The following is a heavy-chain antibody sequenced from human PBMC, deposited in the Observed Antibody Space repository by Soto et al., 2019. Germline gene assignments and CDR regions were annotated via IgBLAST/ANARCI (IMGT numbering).Heavy chain of an antibody. CDR3: ARDHHTAMVQDV. V-gene: IGHV3-33*01. CDR2: IWYDGSNK. J-gene: IGHJ6*02. D-gene: IGHD5-18*01. CDR1: GFTFSSYG. Sequence: LRLSCAASGFTFSSYGMHWVRQAPGKGLEWVAVIWYDGSNKYYADSVKGRFTISRDNSKNTLYLQMNSLRAEDTAVYYCARDHHTAMVQDVWGQGTTVTVSS.